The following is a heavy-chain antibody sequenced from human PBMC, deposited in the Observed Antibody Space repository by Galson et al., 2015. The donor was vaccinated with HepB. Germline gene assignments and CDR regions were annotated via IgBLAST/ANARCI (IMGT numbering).Heavy chain of an antibody. CDR3: ATQQQLVGWYWFDP. CDR2: IIPILGIA. CDR1: GGTFSSYT. V-gene: IGHV1-69*02. D-gene: IGHD6-13*01. Sequence: SVKVSCKASGGTFSSYTISWVRQAPGQGLEWMGRIIPILGIANYAQKFQGRVTITADKSTSTAYMELSSLRSEDTAVYYCATQQQLVGWYWFDPWGQGTLVTVSS. J-gene: IGHJ5*02.